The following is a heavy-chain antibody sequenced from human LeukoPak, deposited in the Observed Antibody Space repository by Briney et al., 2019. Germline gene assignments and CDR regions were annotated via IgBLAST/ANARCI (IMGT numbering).Heavy chain of an antibody. J-gene: IGHJ4*02. D-gene: IGHD1-26*01. Sequence: PGGSLRLSCAASGFTFSSYGMHWVRQAPGKGLEWVAVIWYDGSYTYYAGSVKGRFTISRDNSRNTLYLQMSSLRAEDTAVYYCAKPTSGDGSFLIDYWGQGTLVIVSS. CDR3: AKPTSGDGSFLIDY. CDR2: IWYDGSYT. V-gene: IGHV3-33*03. CDR1: GFTFSSYG.